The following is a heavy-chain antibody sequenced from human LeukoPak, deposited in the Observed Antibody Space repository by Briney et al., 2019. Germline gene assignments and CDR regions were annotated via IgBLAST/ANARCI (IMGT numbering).Heavy chain of an antibody. CDR1: W. CDR2: INNDGSST. CDR3: XXXXXXXXXXXXMDV. V-gene: IGHV3-74*01. Sequence: WXXWXRQAPGXXXXXXXRINNDGSSTXXADSVQGGFTISREXXKKXXCLQMNSLRAEDTAVYYWXXXXXXXXXXXXMDVWGXGTXXTVSS. J-gene: IGHJ6*04.